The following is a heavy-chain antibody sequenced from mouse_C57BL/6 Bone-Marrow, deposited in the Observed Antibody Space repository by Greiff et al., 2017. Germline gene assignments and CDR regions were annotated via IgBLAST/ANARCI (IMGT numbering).Heavy chain of an antibody. CDR2: IYPGSGNT. CDR3: AREDDYDDGAYYFDY. J-gene: IGHJ2*01. Sequence: QVHVKQSGAELVRPGASVKLSCKASGYTFTDYYINWVKQRPGQGLEWIARIYPGSGNTYYNEKFKGKATLTAEKSSSTAYMQLRSLTSEDSAVYFCAREDDYDDGAYYFDYWGQGTTLTVSS. V-gene: IGHV1-76*01. D-gene: IGHD2-4*01. CDR1: GYTFTDYY.